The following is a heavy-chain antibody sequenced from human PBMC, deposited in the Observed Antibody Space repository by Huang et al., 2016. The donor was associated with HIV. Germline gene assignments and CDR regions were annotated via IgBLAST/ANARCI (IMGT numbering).Heavy chain of an antibody. CDR3: ARGRYCSGGSCRKDAFDI. CDR1: GGSFSGYY. J-gene: IGHJ3*02. Sequence: QVQLQQWGAGLLKPSETLSLTCAVYGGSFSGYYWSWIRQPPGKGLEWIGEIKHSGRTNYHPSLKSRVTISGDTSKNQFSLKLSSVTAADTAVYYCARGRYCSGGSCRKDAFDIWGQGTMVTVSS. V-gene: IGHV4-34*01. CDR2: IKHSGRT. D-gene: IGHD2-15*01.